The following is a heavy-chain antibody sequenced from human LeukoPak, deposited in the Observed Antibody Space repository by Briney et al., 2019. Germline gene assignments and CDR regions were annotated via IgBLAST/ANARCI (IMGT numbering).Heavy chain of an antibody. CDR3: ARALVGAATLSY. Sequence: GESLKISCKGSGYSFTSYWIGWVRQMPGKGLEWMGVIYPGDSDTRYSPSFQGQVSLSADKSISTAYLQWSSLKASDTAIYYCARALVGAATLSYWGQGTLVTVSS. J-gene: IGHJ4*02. D-gene: IGHD1-26*01. CDR2: IYPGDSDT. V-gene: IGHV5-51*01. CDR1: GYSFTSYW.